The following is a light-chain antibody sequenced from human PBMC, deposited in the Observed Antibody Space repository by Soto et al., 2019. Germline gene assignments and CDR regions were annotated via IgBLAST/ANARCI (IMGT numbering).Light chain of an antibody. V-gene: IGKV1-27*01. CDR3: QKYNIAPLT. J-gene: IGKJ3*01. Sequence: DIQMTQSPSSLSASVGDSVTITCRASQGIGNYFAWYQQRPGKTPKLLIFAASTLHSGVSSRFSGSGSGTDFTLTITSLQPEDVETYYCQKYNIAPLTFGPGTTVDI. CDR2: AAS. CDR1: QGIGNY.